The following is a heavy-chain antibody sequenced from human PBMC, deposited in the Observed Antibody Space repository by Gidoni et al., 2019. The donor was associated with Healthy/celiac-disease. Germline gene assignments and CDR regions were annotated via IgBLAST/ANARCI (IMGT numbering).Heavy chain of an antibody. D-gene: IGHD6-19*01. CDR2: INHSGST. V-gene: IGHV4-34*01. J-gene: IGHJ5*02. CDR3: ARGSGAVAYRGYNWFDP. Sequence: QVQLQQWGAGLLKTSETLSLTCAVYGGSFSGYYWSWIRQPPGKGREWIGEINHSGSTNYNPSLTSRVTISVDTSKNQFSLKLSSVTAADTAVYYCARGSGAVAYRGYNWFDPWGQGTLVTVSS. CDR1: GGSFSGYY.